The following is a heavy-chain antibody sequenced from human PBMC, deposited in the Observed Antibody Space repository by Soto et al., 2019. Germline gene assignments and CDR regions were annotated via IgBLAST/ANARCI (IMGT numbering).Heavy chain of an antibody. D-gene: IGHD3-16*01. CDR2: IIPIFGTA. J-gene: IGHJ6*02. Sequence: QVQLVQSGAEVKKPGSSVKVSCKASGGTFSSYAISWVRQAPGQGLEWMGGIIPIFGTANYAQKFQGRVTITADESTSTAYMELSSLRSEDTAVYYCERGRGTAIPYHYYGMDVWGQGTTVTVSS. V-gene: IGHV1-69*01. CDR1: GGTFSSYA. CDR3: ERGRGTAIPYHYYGMDV.